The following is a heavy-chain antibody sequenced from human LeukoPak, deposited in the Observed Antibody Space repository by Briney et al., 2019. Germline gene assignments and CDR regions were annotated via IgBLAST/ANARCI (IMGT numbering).Heavy chain of an antibody. CDR2: INPNSGGT. CDR3: ARGGDSSGYSIDP. D-gene: IGHD3-22*01. Sequence: ASVKVSCKGSGYTFTGYYMYWVRQAPGQGLEWMGWINPNSGGTNYAQKFQGRVTMTRDTSISTAYMELSRLRSDDTAVYYCARGGDSSGYSIDPWGQGTLVTVSS. J-gene: IGHJ5*02. V-gene: IGHV1-2*02. CDR1: GYTFTGYY.